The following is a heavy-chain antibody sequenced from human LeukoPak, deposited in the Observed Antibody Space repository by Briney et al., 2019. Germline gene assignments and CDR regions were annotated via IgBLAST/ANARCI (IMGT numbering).Heavy chain of an antibody. CDR3: ARDRGGFFDY. CDR2: MNPNSGNT. J-gene: IGHJ4*02. CDR1: GYTFTSYD. Sequence: ASVKVSCKASGYTFTSYDINWVRQATGQGLEWMGWMNPNSGNTNYAQKLQGRVTMTTDTSTSTAYMELRSLRSDDTAVYYCARDRGGFFDYWGQGTLVTVSS. V-gene: IGHV1-18*01. D-gene: IGHD3-16*01.